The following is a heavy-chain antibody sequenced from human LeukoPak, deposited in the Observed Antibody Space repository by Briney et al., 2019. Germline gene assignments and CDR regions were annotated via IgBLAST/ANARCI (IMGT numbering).Heavy chain of an antibody. V-gene: IGHV3-74*01. Sequence: GGSLRLSCAASGFTFGSYWMHWVRQAPGKGLVWVSRINSDGSSTSYADSVKGRFTISRDNSRNMMYLQMNSLRAEDTAVYYCAKGLLRTYFSDSSGHTPETPNYFDSWGQGTLVTVSS. D-gene: IGHD3-22*01. CDR3: AKGLLRTYFSDSSGHTPETPNYFDS. CDR1: GFTFGSYW. J-gene: IGHJ4*02. CDR2: INSDGSST.